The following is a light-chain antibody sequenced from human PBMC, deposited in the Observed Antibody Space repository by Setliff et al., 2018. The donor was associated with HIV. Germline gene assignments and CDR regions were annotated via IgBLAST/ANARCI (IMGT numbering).Light chain of an antibody. V-gene: IGLV2-14*01. Sequence: QSALTQPASVSGSPGQSITISCTGTSSDVGGYNYVSWYQQHPGKAPKLMIYEVSNRPSGVSNRFSGSKSGNTASLTISGLQAEDEADYYCSPYTSTNTPWVFGGGTKVTVL. J-gene: IGLJ3*02. CDR3: SPYTSTNTPWV. CDR2: EVS. CDR1: SSDVGGYNY.